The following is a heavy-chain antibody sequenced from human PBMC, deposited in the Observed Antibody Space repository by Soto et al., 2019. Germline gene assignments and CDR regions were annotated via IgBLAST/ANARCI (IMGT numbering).Heavy chain of an antibody. V-gene: IGHV3-33*01. J-gene: IGHJ4*02. D-gene: IGHD4-17*01. CDR3: AVGDYGDTYFDY. Sequence: LRLSCAASGFTFSSYGMHWVRQAPGKGLEWVAVIWYDGSNKYYADSVKGRFTISRDNSMNTLYLQMNSLRAEDTAVYYCAVGDYGDTYFDYWGQGTLVTVSS. CDR1: GFTFSSYG. CDR2: IWYDGSNK.